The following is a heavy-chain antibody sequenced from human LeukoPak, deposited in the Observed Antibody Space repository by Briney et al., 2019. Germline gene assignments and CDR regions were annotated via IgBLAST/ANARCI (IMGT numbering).Heavy chain of an antibody. CDR2: IYYSRST. J-gene: IGHJ4*02. V-gene: IGHV4-39*01. CDR3: ARHGYYDSSPIFDY. CDR1: GGSISSSSYY. D-gene: IGHD3-22*01. Sequence: PSETLSLTCTVSGGSISSSSYYWGWIRQPPGKGLEWIGSIYYSRSTYYNPSLKSRVTISVDTSKNQFSLKLSSVTAADTAVYYCARHGYYDSSPIFDYWGQGTLVTVSS.